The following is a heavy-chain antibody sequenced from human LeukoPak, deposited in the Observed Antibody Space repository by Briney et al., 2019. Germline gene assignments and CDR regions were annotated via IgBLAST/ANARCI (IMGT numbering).Heavy chain of an antibody. V-gene: IGHV1-2*02. CDR2: INPNSGGT. CDR1: GYTFTGYY. J-gene: IGHJ4*02. CDR3: ATYSSFDY. D-gene: IGHD2-21*01. Sequence: ASVKVSCKASGYTFTGYYLHWVRQAPGQGLEWMGWINPNSGGTNYAQKFQGRVTMTRDTSITTAYMELSRLRSDDSAVYYCATYSSFDYWGQGTLVTASS.